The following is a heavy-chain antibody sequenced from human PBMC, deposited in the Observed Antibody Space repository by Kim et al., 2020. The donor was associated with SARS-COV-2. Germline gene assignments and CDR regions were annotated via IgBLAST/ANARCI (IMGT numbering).Heavy chain of an antibody. CDR1: GFTFSSYA. CDR3: AKRGGDSSSSRVGAFDI. V-gene: IGHV3-23*01. Sequence: GGSLRLSCAASGFTFSSYAMSWVRQAPGKGLEWVSAISGSGGSTYYADSVKGRFTISRDNSKNTLYLQMNSLRAEDTAVYYCAKRGGDSSSSRVGAFDIWGQGTMVTVSS. D-gene: IGHD6-6*01. J-gene: IGHJ3*02. CDR2: ISGSGGST.